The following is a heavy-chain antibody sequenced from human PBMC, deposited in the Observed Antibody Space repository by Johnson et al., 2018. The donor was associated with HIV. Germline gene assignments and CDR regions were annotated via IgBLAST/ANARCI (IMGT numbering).Heavy chain of an antibody. CDR2: IKSKTDGGTT. D-gene: IGHD2-21*01. CDR1: GFTFSNAW. CDR3: TTRFLPGVFDI. Sequence: VQLVESGGGLVKPGWSLRLSCAASGFTFSNAWMSWVRQAPGKGLEWVGRIKSKTDGGTTDYAADVKGRFTISRDDSKNTLYLQMNSLKTEDTAVYYCTTRFLPGVFDIWGQGTMVTVSS. J-gene: IGHJ3*02. V-gene: IGHV3-15*01.